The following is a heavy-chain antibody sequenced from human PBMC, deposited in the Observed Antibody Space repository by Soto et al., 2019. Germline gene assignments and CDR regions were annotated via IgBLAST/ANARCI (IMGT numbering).Heavy chain of an antibody. CDR3: ARDWTHYDSSGPGDY. V-gene: IGHV1-3*01. J-gene: IGHJ4*02. Sequence: QVPLVQSGAEVKKPGASVKVSCKASGYTFTSYPMHWVRQAPGQGLEWMGWINAANGDTKYSQKFQGRVTITRDPSAITAYMELSSLRSEDTAVYYCARDWTHYDSSGPGDYWGQGTLVTVSS. D-gene: IGHD3-22*01. CDR2: INAANGDT. CDR1: GYTFTSYP.